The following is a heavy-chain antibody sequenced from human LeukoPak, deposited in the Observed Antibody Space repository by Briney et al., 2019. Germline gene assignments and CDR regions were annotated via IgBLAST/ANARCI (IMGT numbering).Heavy chain of an antibody. J-gene: IGHJ4*02. CDR2: ISWNSGSI. CDR1: GFTFDDYA. CDR3: AKDYGDYSLGLFDY. V-gene: IGHV3-9*01. Sequence: PGGSLRLSCAASGFTFDDYAMHWVRQAPGKGPEWVSGISWNSGSIGYADSVKGRFSISRDNAKNSLYLQMNSLRAEDTALYYCAKDYGDYSLGLFDYWGQGTLVTVSS. D-gene: IGHD4-17*01.